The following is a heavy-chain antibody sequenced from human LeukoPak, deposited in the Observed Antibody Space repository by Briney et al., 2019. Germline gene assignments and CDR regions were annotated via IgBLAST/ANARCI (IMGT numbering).Heavy chain of an antibody. CDR1: GGTFSSYA. D-gene: IGHD6-13*01. Sequence: SVKVSCKASGGTFSSYAISWVRQAPGQGLEWMGGIIPIFGTANYAQKFQGRVTITADESTSTAYVELSSLRSEDTAVYYCTRADFLVQQQLVLPYYYYGMDVWGQGTTVTVSS. V-gene: IGHV1-69*01. CDR3: TRADFLVQQQLVLPYYYYGMDV. CDR2: IIPIFGTA. J-gene: IGHJ6*02.